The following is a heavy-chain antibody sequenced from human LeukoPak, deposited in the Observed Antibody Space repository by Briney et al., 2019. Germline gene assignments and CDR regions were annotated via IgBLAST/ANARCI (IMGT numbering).Heavy chain of an antibody. D-gene: IGHD4-23*01. Sequence: PSETLSLTCAVYGGSFSGYYWSWIRQPPGKGPEWIGEINHSGSTNYNPSLKSRVTISVDTSKNQFSLKLSSVTAADTAVYYCTRGEPGGNSYLIFDYWGQGTLVTVSS. CDR3: TRGEPGGNSYLIFDY. CDR1: GGSFSGYY. V-gene: IGHV4-34*01. J-gene: IGHJ4*02. CDR2: INHSGST.